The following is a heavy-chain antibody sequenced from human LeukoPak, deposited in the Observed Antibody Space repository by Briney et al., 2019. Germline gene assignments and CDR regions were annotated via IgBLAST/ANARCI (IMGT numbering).Heavy chain of an antibody. CDR2: INHSGSN. D-gene: IGHD3-10*01. CDR3: ARPRYGSGSLDS. Sequence: SETLSLTCAVYGGSFSGHYWPSLRPPPAKGLEGMGDINHSGSNTYKPSSNNQVTISVDQSQNQFSPKLSSVTAADTAVYYCARPRYGSGSLDSWGQGTPVTVSS. CDR1: GGSFSGHY. V-gene: IGHV4-34*01. J-gene: IGHJ4*02.